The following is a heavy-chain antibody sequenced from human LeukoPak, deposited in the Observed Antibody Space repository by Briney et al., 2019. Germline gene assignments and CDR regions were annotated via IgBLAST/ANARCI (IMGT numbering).Heavy chain of an antibody. V-gene: IGHV3-23*01. CDR1: GLTFSSFA. CDR3: ARDWENY. CDR2: ISGGGGST. Sequence: GGSLRLSCAASGLTFSSFAMHWVRQTPGKGLEWVSAISGGGGSTYYADSVKGRFTISRDNSKNTLYLQMNSLRAEDTAVYYCARDWENYWGQGTLVTVSS. J-gene: IGHJ4*02. D-gene: IGHD1-26*01.